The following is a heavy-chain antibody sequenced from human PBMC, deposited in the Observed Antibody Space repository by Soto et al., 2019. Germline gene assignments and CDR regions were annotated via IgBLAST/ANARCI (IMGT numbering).Heavy chain of an antibody. Sequence: GGSLRLSCAASGFTFSSYAMHWVRQAPGKGLEWVAVISYDGSNKYYADSVKGRFTISRDNSKNTLYLQMNSVRAEDTAVYYCARGYCSGGSCYYAVYNWFDPWGQGTLVTVSS. D-gene: IGHD2-15*01. V-gene: IGHV3-30-3*01. CDR3: ARGYCSGGSCYYAVYNWFDP. CDR2: ISYDGSNK. J-gene: IGHJ5*02. CDR1: GFTFSSYA.